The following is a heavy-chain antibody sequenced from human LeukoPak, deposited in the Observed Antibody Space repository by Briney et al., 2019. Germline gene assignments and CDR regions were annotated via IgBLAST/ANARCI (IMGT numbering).Heavy chain of an antibody. V-gene: IGHV3-48*04. J-gene: IGHJ4*02. CDR1: GFTFSSYG. CDR3: AKDPYDYYDSSGYYYEPYFDY. Sequence: PGGSLRLSCAASGFTFSSYGMSWVRQAPGKGLEWVSYISSSGSTIYYADSVKGRFTISRDNAKNSLYLQMNSLRAEDTAVYYCAKDPYDYYDSSGYYYEPYFDYWGQGTLVTVSS. D-gene: IGHD3-22*01. CDR2: ISSSGSTI.